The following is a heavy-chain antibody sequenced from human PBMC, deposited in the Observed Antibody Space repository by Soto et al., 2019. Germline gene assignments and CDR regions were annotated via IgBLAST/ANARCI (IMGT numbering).Heavy chain of an antibody. CDR2: INAGNGNT. J-gene: IGHJ6*03. D-gene: IGHD2-2*01. CDR1: GYTFTSYA. V-gene: IGHV1-3*01. CDR3: ARDTCDIVVVPAATQGGCYYYYMHV. Sequence: ASVKVSCKASGYTFTSYAMHWVRQAPGQRLEWMGWINAGNGNTKYSQKFQGRVTITRDTSASTAYMELSSLRSEDTAVYYCARDTCDIVVVPAATQGGCYYYYMHVCGKGTTVTVSS.